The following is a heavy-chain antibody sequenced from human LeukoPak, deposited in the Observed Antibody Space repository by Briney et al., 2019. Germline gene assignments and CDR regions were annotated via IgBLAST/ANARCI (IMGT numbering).Heavy chain of an antibody. D-gene: IGHD7-27*01. J-gene: IGHJ4*02. CDR3: ATNWGHFDS. V-gene: IGHV3-7*01. CDR1: GFTFSSSW. Sequence: GGSVRLSCAASGFTFSSSWMTWVRQAPGKGLEWVANIKPDGSERHYVDSLKGRFTIFRDNTKNSLYLQMNSLRVEDTAVYFCATNWGHFDSWGQGTLVTVPS. CDR2: IKPDGSER.